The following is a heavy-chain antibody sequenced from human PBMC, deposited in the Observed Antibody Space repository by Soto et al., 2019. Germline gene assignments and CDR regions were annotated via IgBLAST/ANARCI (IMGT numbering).Heavy chain of an antibody. J-gene: IGHJ4*02. CDR3: AHRSAIQYYFDY. V-gene: IGHV2-5*02. Sequence: QITLKESGPTLVKPTQTLTLTCTFSGFSLSTSGVGVGWIRQPPGKALEWLALIYWDDIKRYSPSLKSRLTLTKDTSKNQVVLTMTNMDPVDTATYYCAHRSAIQYYFDYWGQGTLVTVSS. CDR1: GFSLSTSGVG. D-gene: IGHD2-2*02. CDR2: IYWDDIK.